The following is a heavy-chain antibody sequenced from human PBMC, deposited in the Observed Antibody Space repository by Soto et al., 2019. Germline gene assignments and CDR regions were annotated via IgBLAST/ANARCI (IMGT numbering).Heavy chain of an antibody. D-gene: IGHD2-2*01. J-gene: IGHJ6*03. V-gene: IGHV4-59*01. CDR2: IYYSGST. Sequence: QVQLQESGPGLVKPSETLSLTCTVSGVSISSYYWSWIRQPPGKGLEWIGYIYYSGSTNYNPSLKSRLTISVDTSKNQLSLKLSSVTAADTAVYYCARYRIAYCSSISCYADYYYMDVWGKGTTVTVSS. CDR1: GVSISSYY. CDR3: ARYRIAYCSSISCYADYYYMDV.